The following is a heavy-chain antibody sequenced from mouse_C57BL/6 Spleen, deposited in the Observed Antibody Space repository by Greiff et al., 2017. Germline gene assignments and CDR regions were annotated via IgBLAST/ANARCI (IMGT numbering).Heavy chain of an antibody. CDR2: IHPNRGST. V-gene: IGHV1-64*01. D-gene: IGHD5-1*01. CDR3: ARAESTPLAMDD. CDR1: GYTFTSYW. J-gene: IGHJ4*01. Sequence: QVQLQQPGAELVKPGASVKLSCKASGYTFTSYWMHWVKQRPGQGLEWIGMIHPNRGSTNYNEKFKSKATLTVDKSSSTAYMQLSSLTSEDSAVYYCARAESTPLAMDDWGKGTSVTVSS.